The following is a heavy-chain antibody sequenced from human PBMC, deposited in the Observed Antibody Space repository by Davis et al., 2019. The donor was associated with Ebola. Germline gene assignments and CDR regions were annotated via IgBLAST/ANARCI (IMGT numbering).Heavy chain of an antibody. CDR1: GGSFSDYF. V-gene: IGHV4-34*01. CDR2: INHSGST. J-gene: IGHJ6*02. CDR3: AREEGLWFGESYYYYYGMDV. Sequence: MPSETLSLTCAVYGGSFSDYFWRWIRQPPGKGLEWIGEINHSGSTNYNPSLKSRVTISVDTSKNQFSLKLSSVTAADTAVYYCAREEGLWFGESYYYYYGMDVWGQGTTVTVSS. D-gene: IGHD3-10*01.